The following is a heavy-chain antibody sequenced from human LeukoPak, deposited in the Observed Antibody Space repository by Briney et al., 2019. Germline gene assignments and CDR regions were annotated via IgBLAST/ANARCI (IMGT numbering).Heavy chain of an antibody. CDR3: ARRGSSWYSAFDI. D-gene: IGHD6-13*01. Sequence: GESLKISCKGSGYSFTSYWIGWVRQMPGKGLEWMGIIYPGDSDTRYSPSFQGHVAISADKSISTAYLQWSSLKASDTAMYYCARRGSSWYSAFDIWGQETMVTVSS. CDR2: IYPGDSDT. CDR1: GYSFTSYW. V-gene: IGHV5-51*01. J-gene: IGHJ3*02.